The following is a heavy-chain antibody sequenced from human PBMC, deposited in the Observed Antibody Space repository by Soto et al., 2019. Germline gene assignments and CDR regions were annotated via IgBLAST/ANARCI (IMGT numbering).Heavy chain of an antibody. Sequence: QVQLQESGPGLVKPSETLSLTCTVSGGSISSYYWNWIRQPPGKGLEWIGYIYNSGNTNYNPSLRSRVTISVDTSKNQFSLKLTSVTAADTAVYYCAAPPRYWGQGTLVPVSS. CDR1: GGSISSYY. J-gene: IGHJ4*02. V-gene: IGHV4-59*01. CDR2: IYNSGNT. CDR3: AAPPRY. D-gene: IGHD6-6*01.